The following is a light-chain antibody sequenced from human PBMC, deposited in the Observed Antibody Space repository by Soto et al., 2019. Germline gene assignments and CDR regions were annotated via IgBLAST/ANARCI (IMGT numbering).Light chain of an antibody. CDR3: QQYNNWLRSWT. CDR1: QSVSSN. CDR2: AAS. V-gene: IGKV3-15*01. J-gene: IGKJ1*01. Sequence: EIVMTQSPATLSVSPGERATLSCRASQSVSSNLAWYQQKPGQAPRLLIYAASTRATGIPARFSGSGSGTEYTLTSSSLQSEDEAVYYWQQYNNWLRSWTFGQGTKVEIK.